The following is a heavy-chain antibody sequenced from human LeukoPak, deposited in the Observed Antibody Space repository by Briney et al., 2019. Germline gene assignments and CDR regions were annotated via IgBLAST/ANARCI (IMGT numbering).Heavy chain of an antibody. D-gene: IGHD4-17*01. CDR3: ARNGHYSADY. CDR1: GYSISSGYW. V-gene: IGHV4-4*02. J-gene: IGHJ4*02. Sequence: SETLSLTCDVSGYSISSGYWWSWVRQAPGKGLEWIGEIHHGGSTNYNPSLKSRASISVDKSKNQFSVMLTPVTAADTAVYYCARNGHYSADYWGQGTLVTVSS. CDR2: IHHGGST.